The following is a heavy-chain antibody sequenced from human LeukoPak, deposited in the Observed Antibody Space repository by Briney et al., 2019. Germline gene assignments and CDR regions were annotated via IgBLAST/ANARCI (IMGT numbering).Heavy chain of an antibody. D-gene: IGHD3-22*01. V-gene: IGHV1-69*05. CDR3: ARAITMIVVVPSFDY. CDR2: IIPIFGTA. Sequence: SVKVSCKASGGTFSSYAISWVRQAPGQGLEWMGGIIPIFGTANYAQKFQGRVTITTDESTSTAYMELSSLRSEDTAVYYCARAITMIVVVPSFDYWGQGTLVTVSS. CDR1: GGTFSSYA. J-gene: IGHJ4*02.